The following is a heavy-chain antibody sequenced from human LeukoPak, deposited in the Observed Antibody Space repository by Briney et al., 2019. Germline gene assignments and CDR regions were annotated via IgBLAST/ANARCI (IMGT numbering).Heavy chain of an antibody. Sequence: SETLSLTCAVYGGSFSGYYWSWIRQPPGKGLEWIGEINHSGSTNYNPSLKSQVTISVDTSKNQFSLKLSSVTAADTAVYYCAVVPAARLYYYYGMDVWGQGTTVTVSS. D-gene: IGHD2-2*01. CDR3: AVVPAARLYYYYGMDV. J-gene: IGHJ6*02. CDR1: GGSFSGYY. V-gene: IGHV4-34*01. CDR2: INHSGST.